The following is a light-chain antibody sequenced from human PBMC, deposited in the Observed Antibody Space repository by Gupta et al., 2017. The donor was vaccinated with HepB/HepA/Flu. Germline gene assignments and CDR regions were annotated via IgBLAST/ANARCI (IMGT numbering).Light chain of an antibody. CDR2: GAS. CDR1: QSVSSNY. J-gene: IGKJ1*01. V-gene: IGKV3-20*01. Sequence: EIVLTQSPGTLSLSPGERATLSCRASQSVSSNYLAWYQQKPGQAPRLLIYGASSRATGIPDFTLTISRLEPEDFAVYYCQQYGRPPWTFGQGTKVEIK. CDR3: QQYGRPPWT.